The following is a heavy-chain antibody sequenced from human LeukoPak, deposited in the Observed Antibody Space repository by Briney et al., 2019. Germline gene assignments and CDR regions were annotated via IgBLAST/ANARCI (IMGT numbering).Heavy chain of an antibody. CDR3: ARADSSGWSNWYFDL. J-gene: IGHJ2*01. CDR1: GGSISSYY. Sequence: PSETLSLTCTVSGGSISSYYWSWIRQPPGKGLERIGYIYYSGSTNYNPSLKSRVTISVDTSKNQFSLKLSSVTAADTAVYYCARADSSGWSNWYFDLWGRGTLVTVSS. D-gene: IGHD6-19*01. V-gene: IGHV4-59*01. CDR2: IYYSGST.